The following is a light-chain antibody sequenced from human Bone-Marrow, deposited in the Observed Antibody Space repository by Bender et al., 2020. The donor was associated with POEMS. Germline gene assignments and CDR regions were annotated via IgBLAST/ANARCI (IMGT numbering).Light chain of an antibody. V-gene: IGLV2-14*03. CDR3: CSYAGSRTLV. CDR1: SSDVAGYHY. CDR2: DVS. J-gene: IGLJ2*01. Sequence: QSALTQPASVSGSPGQSVTISCTGSSSDVAGYHYVSWYQQHPGKAPKLMIYDVSDRPSGVSNRFSASKSGNTASLTISGLQADDEADYYCCSYAGSRTLVFGGGTKLTVL.